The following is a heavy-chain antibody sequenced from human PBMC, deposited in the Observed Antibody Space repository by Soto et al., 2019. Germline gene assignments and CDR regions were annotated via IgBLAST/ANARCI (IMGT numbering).Heavy chain of an antibody. J-gene: IGHJ6*02. V-gene: IGHV3-15*07. CDR3: TTGVGIAALYYYYYGLDV. CDR1: GFTFSKAW. Sequence: GGSLRLSCAASGFTFSKAWMNWVRQAPGKGLEWVGRIKSKADGGTIDYAAPVKGRFTISRDDSKNTLYLEMNSLKSEDTAVYYCTTGVGIAALYYYYYGLDVWGQGATVTVSS. CDR2: IKSKADGGTI. D-gene: IGHD6-6*01.